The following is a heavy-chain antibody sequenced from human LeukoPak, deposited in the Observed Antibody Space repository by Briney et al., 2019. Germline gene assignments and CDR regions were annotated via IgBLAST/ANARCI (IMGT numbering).Heavy chain of an antibody. J-gene: IGHJ4*02. Sequence: EASVKVSCKASGYTFTGYYMHWVRQAPGQGLEWMGWINPNSGGTNYAQKFQGRVTMTRDTSISTAYMELSRLRSDDTAVYYCARDILAVAGTAQKTPPPDYWGQGTLVTVSS. CDR3: ARDILAVAGTAQKTPPPDY. CDR2: INPNSGGT. D-gene: IGHD6-19*01. CDR1: GYTFTGYY. V-gene: IGHV1-2*02.